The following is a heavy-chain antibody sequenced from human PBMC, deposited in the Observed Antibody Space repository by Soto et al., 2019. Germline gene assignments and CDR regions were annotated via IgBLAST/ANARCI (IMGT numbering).Heavy chain of an antibody. J-gene: IGHJ4*02. V-gene: IGHV4-31*03. CDR1: GGSISSGGYY. CDR3: ARVPRGAYDSSGWGEIDY. CDR2: IYYSGST. D-gene: IGHD3-22*01. Sequence: QVQLQESGPGLVKPSQTLSLTCTVSGGSISSGGYYWSWIRQHPGKGLEWIGYIYYSGSTYYNPSLKSRVTISVDTSKNQFSRKLSAVTAADTAVYYCARVPRGAYDSSGWGEIDYWGQGTLVTVSS.